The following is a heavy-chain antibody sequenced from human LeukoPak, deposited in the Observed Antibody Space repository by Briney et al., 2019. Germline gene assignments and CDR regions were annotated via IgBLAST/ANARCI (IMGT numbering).Heavy chain of an antibody. CDR3: ARDSMRLYYFDY. V-gene: IGHV3-74*01. Sequence: GGSLRLSCAASGFTFSSYWMHWVRQAPGKGLVWVSRINTDGSSTSYADSVKGRFTISRDNAKNTLYLQMNSLRAEDTAVYYCARDSMRLYYFDYWGQGTLVTVSS. CDR2: INTDGSST. J-gene: IGHJ4*02. D-gene: IGHD2/OR15-2a*01. CDR1: GFTFSSYW.